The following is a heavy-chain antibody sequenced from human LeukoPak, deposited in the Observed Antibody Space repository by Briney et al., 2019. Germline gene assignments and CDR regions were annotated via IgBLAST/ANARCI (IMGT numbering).Heavy chain of an antibody. CDR3: ARDGRSGPHFDS. V-gene: IGHV3-30*03. CDR1: GFSFSNYG. CDR2: ISSGGTAK. Sequence: QTGGSLRLSCAASGFSFSNYGMQWVRQAPGKGLQWVAVISSGGTAKIYADSVKGRFTISRDNSKNTLYLQMNSLRAEDTAVYYCARDGRSGPHFDSWGQGTLVTVSS. D-gene: IGHD1-1*01. J-gene: IGHJ4*02.